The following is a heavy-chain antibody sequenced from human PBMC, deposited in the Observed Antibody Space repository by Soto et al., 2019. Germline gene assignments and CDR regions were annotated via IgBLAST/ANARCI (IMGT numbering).Heavy chain of an antibody. D-gene: IGHD5-18*01. J-gene: IGHJ5*02. Sequence: GGSLRLSCAASGFTFRSYDMHWVRQAPGKGLEWVAVISYDENKREYTDSVKGRFTISRDNSKKTLYLQMNSLREEDTAVYYCARAMDTAMASKDNWFDPRGQGTLVTVSS. CDR3: ARAMDTAMASKDNWFDP. V-gene: IGHV3-30-3*01. CDR2: ISYDENKR. CDR1: GFTFRSYD.